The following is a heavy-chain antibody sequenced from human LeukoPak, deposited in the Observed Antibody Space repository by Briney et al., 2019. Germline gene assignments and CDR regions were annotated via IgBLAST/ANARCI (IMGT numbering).Heavy chain of an antibody. Sequence: SETLSLTCAVYGGPFSDYYWSWIRQPPGKGLEWIGEINHSGTTNYNPSLKSRVTISVDTSKNQFSLKLTSVTAADTAVYYCARDRYGSGSYYSAFDIWGQGTMVTVSS. CDR1: GGPFSDYY. J-gene: IGHJ3*02. CDR3: ARDRYGSGSYYSAFDI. D-gene: IGHD3-10*01. V-gene: IGHV4-34*01. CDR2: INHSGTT.